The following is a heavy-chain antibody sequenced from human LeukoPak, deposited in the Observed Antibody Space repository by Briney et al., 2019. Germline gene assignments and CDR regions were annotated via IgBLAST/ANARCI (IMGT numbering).Heavy chain of an antibody. D-gene: IGHD3-10*01. V-gene: IGHV5-51*01. CDR2: IYPGDSDT. Sequence: GESLKISCKGSGYSFTSYWIGWVRQMPGKGLEWMGIIYPGDSDTRYSPSFQGRVTISADGSISTAYLQWSSLNAADTAMYYCARPLTPWKNRGGEFDYWGQGTLVTVSS. CDR1: GYSFTSYW. CDR3: ARPLTPWKNRGGEFDY. J-gene: IGHJ4*02.